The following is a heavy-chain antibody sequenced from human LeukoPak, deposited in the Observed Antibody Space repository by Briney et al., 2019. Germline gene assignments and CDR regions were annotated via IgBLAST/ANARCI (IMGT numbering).Heavy chain of an antibody. CDR1: GFTFSSYS. J-gene: IGHJ3*02. D-gene: IGHD2-15*01. CDR3: ARHRSGGSQDDAFDI. Sequence: GGSLRLSCAASGFTFSSYSMNWVRQAPGKGLEWVSSISTSSSYIYYADSVKGRFTISRQNAKNSLFLQMNSLRAEDTAVYYCARHRSGGSQDDAFDIWGQGTLVTVSS. CDR2: ISTSSSYI. V-gene: IGHV3-21*01.